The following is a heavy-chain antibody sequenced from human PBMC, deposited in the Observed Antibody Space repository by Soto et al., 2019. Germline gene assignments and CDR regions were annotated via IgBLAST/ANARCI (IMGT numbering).Heavy chain of an antibody. Sequence: EVQLLESGGGLVRPGESLTISCVVSGLSSRSHAMYWVRQAPGRGLVGVAGISGGGYTAYYPDSVRGRFIISRDNSKNTVYLQIDNLRVVDTAVYYCAKAQGVATTKSNFDYWGQGTLVTVAS. V-gene: IGHV3-23*01. D-gene: IGHD5-12*01. CDR3: AKAQGVATTKSNFDY. CDR1: GLSSRSHA. CDR2: ISGGGYTA. J-gene: IGHJ4*02.